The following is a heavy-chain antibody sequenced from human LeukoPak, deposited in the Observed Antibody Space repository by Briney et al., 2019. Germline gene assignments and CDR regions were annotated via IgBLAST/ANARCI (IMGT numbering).Heavy chain of an antibody. CDR3: AKRSYSYGSFDY. Sequence: GGSLSLSCAASGFIFSSYAMSWVRQAPGKGLEWVSTISGSGGGTYYADSVKGRFTISRDNSKNTLYLQMNSLRAEDTAVYYCAKRSYSYGSFDYWGQGTLVTVSS. CDR2: ISGSGGGT. D-gene: IGHD5-18*01. CDR1: GFIFSSYA. J-gene: IGHJ4*02. V-gene: IGHV3-23*01.